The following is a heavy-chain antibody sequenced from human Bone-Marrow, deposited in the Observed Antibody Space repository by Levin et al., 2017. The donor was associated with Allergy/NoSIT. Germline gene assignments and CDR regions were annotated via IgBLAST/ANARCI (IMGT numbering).Heavy chain of an antibody. Sequence: NPGGSLRLSCTVSGGSISSYYWSWIRQPPGKGLEWIGYIYYSGSTNYNPSLKSRVTISVDTSKNQFSLKLSSVTAADTAVYYCARVSSSWYQGYFDYWGQGTLVTVSS. CDR2: IYYSGST. CDR3: ARVSSSWYQGYFDY. V-gene: IGHV4-59*01. CDR1: GGSISSYY. D-gene: IGHD6-13*01. J-gene: IGHJ4*02.